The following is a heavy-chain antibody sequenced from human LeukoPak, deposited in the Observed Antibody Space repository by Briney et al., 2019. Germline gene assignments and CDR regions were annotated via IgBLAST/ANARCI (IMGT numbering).Heavy chain of an antibody. CDR1: GGSISSYY. CDR2: IYTSGST. Sequence: SETLSLTCTVSGGSISSYYWSWIRRPAGKGLEWIGRIYTSGSTNYNPSLKSRVTMSVDTSKNQFSLKLSSVTAADTAVYYCARGGKRGSYSFDYWGQGTLVTVSS. J-gene: IGHJ4*02. D-gene: IGHD1-26*01. V-gene: IGHV4-4*07. CDR3: ARGGKRGSYSFDY.